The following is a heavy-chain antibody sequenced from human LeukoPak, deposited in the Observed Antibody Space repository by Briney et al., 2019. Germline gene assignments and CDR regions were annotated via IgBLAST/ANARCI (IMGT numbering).Heavy chain of an antibody. D-gene: IGHD4-17*01. CDR1: GGSISSYY. J-gene: IGHJ6*02. CDR2: IYYIGST. CDR3: ASFDGVGFPHEYYYYGMDV. Sequence: SETLSLTCTVSGGSISSYYWSWIRQPPGKGLDWIGYIYYIGSTNYNPSLKSRVTMSVDTSKNQFSLKLSSVTAEDTAVYYCASFDGVGFPHEYYYYGMDVWGPGTTVTV. V-gene: IGHV4-59*13.